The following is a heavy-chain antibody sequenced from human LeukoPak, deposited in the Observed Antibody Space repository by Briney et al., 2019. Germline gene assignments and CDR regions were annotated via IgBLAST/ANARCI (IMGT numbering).Heavy chain of an antibody. Sequence: PGGSLRLSCAASGFTFSSYAMSWVRQAPGKGLEWVSAISGSGGSTYYADSVKGRFTISRDNAKNTLYLQMNSLGAEDTAVYYCARRINYYDSSGYYYVRYFDSWGQGTLVAVSS. CDR2: ISGSGGST. D-gene: IGHD3-22*01. CDR3: ARRINYYDSSGYYYVRYFDS. J-gene: IGHJ4*02. CDR1: GFTFSSYA. V-gene: IGHV3-23*01.